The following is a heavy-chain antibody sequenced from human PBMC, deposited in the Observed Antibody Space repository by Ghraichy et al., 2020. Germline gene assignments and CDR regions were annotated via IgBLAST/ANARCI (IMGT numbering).Heavy chain of an antibody. Sequence: ASVKVSCKASGYTFTGYYMHWVRQAPGQGLEWMGWINPNSGGTNYAQKFQGRVTMTRDTSISTAYMELSRLRSDDTAVYYCARVWVPAAHPDYYYYGMDVWGQGTTVTVSS. J-gene: IGHJ6*02. CDR3: ARVWVPAAHPDYYYYGMDV. CDR2: INPNSGGT. CDR1: GYTFTGYY. V-gene: IGHV1-2*02. D-gene: IGHD2-2*01.